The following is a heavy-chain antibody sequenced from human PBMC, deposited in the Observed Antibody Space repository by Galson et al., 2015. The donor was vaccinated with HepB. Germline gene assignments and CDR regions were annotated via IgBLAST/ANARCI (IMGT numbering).Heavy chain of an antibody. CDR2: INHSGST. CDR3: ARGGLGGFVDY. Sequence: ETLSLTCAVYGGSFSGYYWSWIRQPPGKGLEWIGEINHSGSTNYNPSLKSRVTISVDTSKNQFSLKLSSVTAADTAVYYCARGGLGGFVDYWGQGTLVTVSS. D-gene: IGHD3-16*01. V-gene: IGHV4-34*01. J-gene: IGHJ4*02. CDR1: GGSFSGYY.